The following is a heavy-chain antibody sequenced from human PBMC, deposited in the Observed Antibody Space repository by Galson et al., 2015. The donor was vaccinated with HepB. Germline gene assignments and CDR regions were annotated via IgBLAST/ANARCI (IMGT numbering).Heavy chain of an antibody. J-gene: IGHJ4*02. D-gene: IGHD3-10*01. CDR1: GGTFSSYA. Sequence: SVKVSCKASGGTFSSYAISWVRQAPGQGLEWMGGIIPIFGTANYAQKLQGRVTMTTDTSTSTAYMELRSLRSDDTAVYSWARLVRGVMGGWGQGTLVTVSS. CDR3: ARLVRGVMGG. CDR2: IIPIFGTA. V-gene: IGHV1-69*05.